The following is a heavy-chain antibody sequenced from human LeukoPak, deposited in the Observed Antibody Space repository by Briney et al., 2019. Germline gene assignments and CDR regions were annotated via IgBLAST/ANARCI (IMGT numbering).Heavy chain of an antibody. D-gene: IGHD3-22*01. CDR1: GFTFSSYW. CDR3: ARGGDYYYDSSGYPLAAAFDI. V-gene: IGHV3-74*01. J-gene: IGHJ3*02. CDR2: INSDGSST. Sequence: GGSLRLSCAASGFTFSSYWMHWVRQAPGKGLVWVSRINSDGSSTSYADSVKGRFTISRDNAKNTLYLQVNSLRAEDTAVYYCARGGDYYYDSSGYPLAAAFDIWGQGTMVTVSS.